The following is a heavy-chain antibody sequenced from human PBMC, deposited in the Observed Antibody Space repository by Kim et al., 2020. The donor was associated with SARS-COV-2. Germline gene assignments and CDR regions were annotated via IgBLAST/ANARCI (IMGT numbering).Heavy chain of an antibody. CDR3: AKDHASSGWPTFDY. V-gene: IGHV3-23*01. D-gene: IGHD6-19*01. Sequence: YADSVQGRFTISRDDAKNTLYLQMNTLRVEDTALYYCAKDHASSGWPTFDYWGQGTQVTVSS. J-gene: IGHJ4*02.